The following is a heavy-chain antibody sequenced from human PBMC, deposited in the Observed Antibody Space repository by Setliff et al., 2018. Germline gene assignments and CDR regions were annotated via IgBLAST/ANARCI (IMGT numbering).Heavy chain of an antibody. Sequence: SGPTLVNPTQTLTLTCTFSGFSLSSTGVGVGWIRQPPGKALEWLALVYWDDDKRYSPSLKGRFTISRDNSKNTLYLEMNIVRAEDTATYYCVSPDYWGQGTPVTVSS. J-gene: IGHJ4*02. CDR3: VSPDY. CDR2: VYWDDDK. CDR1: GFSLSSTGVG. V-gene: IGHV2-5*02.